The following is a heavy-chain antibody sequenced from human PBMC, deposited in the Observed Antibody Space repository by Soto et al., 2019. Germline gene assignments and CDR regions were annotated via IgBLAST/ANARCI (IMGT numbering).Heavy chain of an antibody. D-gene: IGHD3-22*01. CDR1: GGTFSSYA. Sequence: QVQLVQSGAEVKKPGSSVKVSCKASGGTFSSYAISWVRQAPGQGLEWMGGISPIFGTANYAQKFQGRVTIPADEATSTAYMELSSLRSEDTAVYYCARVTNLPYYASWFDPGGQGTLVTVSS. J-gene: IGHJ5*02. V-gene: IGHV1-69*01. CDR3: ARVTNLPYYASWFDP. CDR2: ISPIFGTA.